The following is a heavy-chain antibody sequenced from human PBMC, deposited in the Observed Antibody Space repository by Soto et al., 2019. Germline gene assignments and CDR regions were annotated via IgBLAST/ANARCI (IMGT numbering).Heavy chain of an antibody. J-gene: IGHJ4*02. V-gene: IGHV4-59*01. CDR3: TRVGGYYGDYPNFDY. D-gene: IGHD4-17*01. Sequence: SETLSLTCSVSGSSISPYYCSWIRHPPVKGLEWIVYIYYTGSTKYNPSLKSRVTISLGTSRNQVYLKLSSVTAADTAVYYCTRVGGYYGDYPNFDYWGPGTLVTVSS. CDR2: IYYTGST. CDR1: GSSISPYY.